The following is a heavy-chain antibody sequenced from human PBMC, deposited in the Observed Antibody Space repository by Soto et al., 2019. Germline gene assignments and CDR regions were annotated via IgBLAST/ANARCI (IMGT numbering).Heavy chain of an antibody. CDR2: IIPIFGTA. V-gene: IGHV1-69*06. J-gene: IGHJ4*02. CDR3: ARVPVGATGDFDY. Sequence: SVKVSCKASGGTFSSYAISWVRQAPGQGLEWMGGIIPIFGTANYAQKFQGRVTITADKSTSTAYMELSSLRSEDTAVYYCARVPVGATGDFDYWGQGTLVTVS. D-gene: IGHD1-26*01. CDR1: GGTFSSYA.